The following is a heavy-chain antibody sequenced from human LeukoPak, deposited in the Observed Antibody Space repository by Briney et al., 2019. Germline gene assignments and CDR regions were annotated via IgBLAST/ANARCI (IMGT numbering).Heavy chain of an antibody. CDR3: ASSACSGGSCYVNH. CDR1: GYTFTGYY. Sequence: ASVKVSCKASGYTFTGYYMHWVRQAPGQGLGWMGWINPNSGGTNYAQKFQGRVTMTRDTSISTAYMELSRLRSDDTAVYYCASSACSGGSCYVNHWGQGTLVTVSS. V-gene: IGHV1-2*02. D-gene: IGHD2-15*01. CDR2: INPNSGGT. J-gene: IGHJ4*02.